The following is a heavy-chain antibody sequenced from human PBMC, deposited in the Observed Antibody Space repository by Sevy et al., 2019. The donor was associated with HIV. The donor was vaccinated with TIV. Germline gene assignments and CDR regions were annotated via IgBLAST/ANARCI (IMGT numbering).Heavy chain of an antibody. Sequence: GGSLRLSCVASGITINNYGMHWVRQAPGKGLEWVAGSLYDENRKYYAESVKGRFTISRDNSKNRLYLEMYSLRAEDSAVYYCSKDGGATMGYYFYMDVWGKGTAVTVSS. CDR1: GITINNYG. D-gene: IGHD3-10*01. CDR3: SKDGGATMGYYFYMDV. V-gene: IGHV3-33*05. CDR2: SLYDENRK. J-gene: IGHJ6*03.